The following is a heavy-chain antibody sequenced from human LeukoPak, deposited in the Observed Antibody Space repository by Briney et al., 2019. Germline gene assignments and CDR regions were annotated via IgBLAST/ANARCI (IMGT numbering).Heavy chain of an antibody. V-gene: IGHV1-46*01. CDR2: INPSGGST. CDR3: AREPPYYYDSSGLDY. CDR1: GYTFTSYG. Sequence: VASVKVSCKASGYTFTSYGISWVRQAPGQGLEWMGIINPSGGSTSYAQKFQGRVTMTRDTSTSTVYMELSSLRSEDTAVYYCAREPPYYYDSSGLDYWGQGTLVTVSS. D-gene: IGHD3-22*01. J-gene: IGHJ4*02.